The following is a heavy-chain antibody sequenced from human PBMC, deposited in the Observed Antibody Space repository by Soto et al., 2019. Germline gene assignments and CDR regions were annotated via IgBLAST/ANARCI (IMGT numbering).Heavy chain of an antibody. Sequence: LSLTCAVSGGSISSGGFSWSWIRQSPGTGLELIGYIYYSGSTYYNPSLKSRVTISVDRSKNEFSLRLSSVTAADTAVYYCARATFIRKGYYDATDYYYFDYWGQGTLVTVSS. CDR3: ARATFIRKGYYDATDYYYFDY. CDR1: GGSISSGGFS. CDR2: IYYSGST. V-gene: IGHV4-30-2*06. D-gene: IGHD3-22*01. J-gene: IGHJ4*02.